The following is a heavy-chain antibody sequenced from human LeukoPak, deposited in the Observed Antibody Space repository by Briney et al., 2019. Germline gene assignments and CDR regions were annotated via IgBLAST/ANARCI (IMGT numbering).Heavy chain of an antibody. CDR3: ARDSHFLVGGTDGWFDP. D-gene: IGHD3-3*02. CDR2: INPSGGST. Sequence: ASVKVSCKASGYTFTSYYMHWVRQAPGQGLEWMGIINPSGGSTSYAQKFQGRVTITRDTSTSTVYMELSSLRSEDTAVYYCARDSHFLVGGTDGWFDPWGQGTLVTVSS. J-gene: IGHJ5*02. CDR1: GYTFTSYY. V-gene: IGHV1-46*01.